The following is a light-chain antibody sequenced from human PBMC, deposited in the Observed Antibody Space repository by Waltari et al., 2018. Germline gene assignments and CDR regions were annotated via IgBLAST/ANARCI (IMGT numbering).Light chain of an antibody. Sequence: SYELTQPPSVSAFLGQTARITCSGDVLGEKYTHWYQQKPGQAPILIIYKDIERPSGIPERFSGSTSGNIVTLTISGVQADDEADYHCQSTHKSGSWVFGGGTKLTVL. CDR2: KDI. J-gene: IGLJ3*02. CDR1: VLGEKY. CDR3: QSTHKSGSWV. V-gene: IGLV3-25*03.